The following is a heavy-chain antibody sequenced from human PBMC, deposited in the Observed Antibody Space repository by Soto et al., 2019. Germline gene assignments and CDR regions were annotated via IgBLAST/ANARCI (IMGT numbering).Heavy chain of an antibody. CDR3: ARGRKGLVVWFDP. J-gene: IGHJ5*02. Sequence: QVQLQESGPGLVKPSQTLSLTCTVSGGSISSGGYYWSWIRQHPGKGLEWIGYIYYSGSTYYNPSLKRRVTISVDTSKNQFSLKLSSVTAADTAVYYCARGRKGLVVWFDPWGQGTLVTVSS. CDR2: IYYSGST. V-gene: IGHV4-31*03. CDR1: GGSISSGGYY. D-gene: IGHD6-19*01.